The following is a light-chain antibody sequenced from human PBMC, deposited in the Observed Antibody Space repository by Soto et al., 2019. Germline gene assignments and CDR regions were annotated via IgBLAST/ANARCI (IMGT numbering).Light chain of an antibody. CDR2: EAS. CDR3: QQHINWPLT. CDR1: QTVSSS. Sequence: LTQSPSSLSASVGDRATLSCRASQTVSSSLAWYQQKPGQAPRLLIYEASNRATGIPARFSGSGSGADFTLTISSLEPEDFALYYCQQHINWPLTFGGGTKVDIK. V-gene: IGKV3-11*01. J-gene: IGKJ4*01.